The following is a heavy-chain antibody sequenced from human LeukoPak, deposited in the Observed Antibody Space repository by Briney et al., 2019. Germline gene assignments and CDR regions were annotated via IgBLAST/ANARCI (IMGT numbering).Heavy chain of an antibody. V-gene: IGHV3-48*03. CDR3: AKIHPGSSGSSDY. J-gene: IGHJ4*02. CDR1: GFSFSSYE. CDR2: ISGSGSTI. D-gene: IGHD3-22*01. Sequence: GGSLRLSCAASGFSFSSYEMNWVRQAPGKGLEWVSYISGSGSTIYYADSVRGRFTISRDNAKNSLYLQMNSLRAEDTAVYYCAKIHPGSSGSSDYWGQGTLVTVSS.